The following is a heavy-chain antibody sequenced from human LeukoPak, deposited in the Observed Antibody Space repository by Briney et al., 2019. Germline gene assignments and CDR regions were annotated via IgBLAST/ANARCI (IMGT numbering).Heavy chain of an antibody. CDR3: AAVGELLYRTLLNAFDI. D-gene: IGHD3-10*01. V-gene: IGHV1-69*04. Sequence: SVKVSCKASGGTFSSYAISWVRQAPGQGLEWMGRIIPILGIANYAQKFQERLTITRDMSTSTAYMELSSLRSEDTAVYYCAAVGELLYRTLLNAFDIWGQGTMVTVSS. CDR2: IIPILGIA. CDR1: GGTFSSYA. J-gene: IGHJ3*02.